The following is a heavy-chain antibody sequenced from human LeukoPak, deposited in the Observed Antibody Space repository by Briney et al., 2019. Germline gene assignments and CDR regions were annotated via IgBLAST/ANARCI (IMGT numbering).Heavy chain of an antibody. CDR1: GFIFSFYC. V-gene: IGHV3-74*01. J-gene: IGHJ4*02. Sequence: GGSLRLSCAASGFIFSFYCMHWVRRAPGKGPMWVSRICPDGTGISCADSVKARFTTSRDNAKNTVYLQMNSLREEDTAVYYCVRDFRSADYWGQGTLVIVSS. CDR3: VRDFRSADY. CDR2: ICPDGTGI.